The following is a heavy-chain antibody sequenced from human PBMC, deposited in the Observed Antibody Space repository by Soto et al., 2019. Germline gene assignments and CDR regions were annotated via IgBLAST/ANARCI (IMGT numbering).Heavy chain of an antibody. CDR2: INTNTGNP. V-gene: IGHV7-4-1*01. J-gene: IGHJ6*02. CDR1: GYTFTSYA. D-gene: IGHD6-19*01. CDR3: ASSRLAVAGRGDYYYYGMDV. Sequence: ASVKVSCKASGYTFTSYAMNWVRQAPGQGLEWMGWINTNTGNPTYAQGFTGRFVFSLDTSVSTAYLQICSLKAEDTAVYYCASSRLAVAGRGDYYYYGMDVWGQGTTVTVSS.